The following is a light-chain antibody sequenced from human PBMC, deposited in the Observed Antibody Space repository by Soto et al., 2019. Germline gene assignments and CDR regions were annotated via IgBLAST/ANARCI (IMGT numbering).Light chain of an antibody. Sequence: DIQMTQSPSSLSASVGDRVTITCRASQGISKYLAWYQQKPGQVPKLLIYAASTLQSGVPSRFSGSGSGTDFTLTISSLQPEDVATYYCQNYNSAPFTFGGGTKVEIK. CDR1: QGISKY. J-gene: IGKJ4*01. CDR2: AAS. V-gene: IGKV1-27*01. CDR3: QNYNSAPFT.